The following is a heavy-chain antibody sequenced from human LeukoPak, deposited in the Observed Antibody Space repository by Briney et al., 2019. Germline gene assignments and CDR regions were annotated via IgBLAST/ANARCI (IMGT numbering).Heavy chain of an antibody. Sequence: SETLSLTCTVSGGSISSGGYYWSWIRQPPGQGLEWIGEINHSGSTNYNPSLKSRVTISVDTSKNQFSLKLSSVTAADTAVYYCARYSVAGTENWFDPWGQGTLVTVSS. CDR2: INHSGST. V-gene: IGHV4-39*07. J-gene: IGHJ5*02. CDR3: ARYSVAGTENWFDP. D-gene: IGHD6-19*01. CDR1: GGSISSGGYY.